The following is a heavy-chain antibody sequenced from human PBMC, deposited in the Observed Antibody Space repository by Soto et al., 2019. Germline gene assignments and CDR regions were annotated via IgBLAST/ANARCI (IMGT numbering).Heavy chain of an antibody. CDR1: GFTFRKYA. CDR3: AKEGSGVRGIIVSLIYDY. CDR2: ISGTGGGT. V-gene: IGHV3-23*01. Sequence: EVQMLESGGGLVRPGGSLRLSCAATGFTFRKYAMSWVRQAPGKGLEWVSTISGTGGGTYYADAVKGRFAISRDNSKGTVDLQTNSLRVADTATYYCAKEGSGVRGIIVSLIYDYWGQGVLVAVSS. D-gene: IGHD3-10*01. J-gene: IGHJ4*02.